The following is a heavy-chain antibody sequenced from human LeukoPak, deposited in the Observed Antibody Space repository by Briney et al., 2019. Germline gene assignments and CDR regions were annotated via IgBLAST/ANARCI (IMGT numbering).Heavy chain of an antibody. Sequence: ASVKVSCKASGYTFTSYHMHWVRQATGQRLEWMGIVNSSGDITLYAQKFQGRVTVTRDTSTSTEYMELRSLRSEDTAVYYCVREDPNTYFFDFWGQGTLVTVSS. CDR1: GYTFTSYH. D-gene: IGHD3-16*01. V-gene: IGHV1-46*01. J-gene: IGHJ4*02. CDR3: VREDPNTYFFDF. CDR2: VNSSGDIT.